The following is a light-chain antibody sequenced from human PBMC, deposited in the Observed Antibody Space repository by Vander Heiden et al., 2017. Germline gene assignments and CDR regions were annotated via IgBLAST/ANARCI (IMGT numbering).Light chain of an antibody. CDR3: QTWGTGMV. CDR2: LNSDGSH. V-gene: IGLV4-69*01. J-gene: IGLJ3*02. CDR1: SGNSSYA. Sequence: LVLTPSPPASASLGASVKLTCTLSSGNSSYASAWHEQQPEKGPRYLMKLNSDGSHSKGDGIPDRFSGSSSGAERYLTISSLQSEDEADYYCQTWGTGMVFGGGTKLTVL.